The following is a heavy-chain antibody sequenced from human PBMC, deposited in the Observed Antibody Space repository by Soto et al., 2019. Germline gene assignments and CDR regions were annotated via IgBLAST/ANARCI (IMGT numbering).Heavy chain of an antibody. J-gene: IGHJ5*02. CDR2: MNPNSGNT. V-gene: IGHV1-8*01. CDR3: VRMASSGTLNWFDP. CDR1: ESTFMNYY. D-gene: IGHD1-1*01. Sequence: ASVKVSCKASESTFMNYYISWVRQATGQGLEWMGWMNPNSGNTGYALKFQGRVSMTRNTSIYTVYLELSSLASDDTAVYYCVRMASSGTLNWFDPWGQGTLVTVSS.